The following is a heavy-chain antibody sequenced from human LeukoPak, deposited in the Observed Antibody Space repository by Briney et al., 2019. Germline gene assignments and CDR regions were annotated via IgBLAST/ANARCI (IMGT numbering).Heavy chain of an antibody. Sequence: SQTLSLTCAISGDSVSSNSAAWNWIRQSPLRVLEWLGRTYYRAKWYTDYAVSVKSRIAINPDTSKSQFSLQLNSVTPEDTAVYYCTRDGKTTWYTGWFDPWGQGTLVTVSS. J-gene: IGHJ5*02. CDR1: GDSVSSNSAA. V-gene: IGHV6-1*01. CDR3: TRDGKTTWYTGWFDP. D-gene: IGHD6-13*01. CDR2: TYYRAKWYT.